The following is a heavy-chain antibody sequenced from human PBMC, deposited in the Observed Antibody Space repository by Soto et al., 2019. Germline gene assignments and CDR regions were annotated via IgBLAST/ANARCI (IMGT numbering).Heavy chain of an antibody. V-gene: IGHV3-23*01. J-gene: IGHJ4*02. CDR1: GFTFSIYA. Sequence: LRLSCAASGFTFSIYAVAWIRQTPGKGLEWVSVIGAGSDGIQYVDSVKGRFSISRDNSKNTLYLHMNSLRAEDTAIYYCAKYSTSGPSRFFDLWGQGTLVTVSS. CDR2: IGAGSDGI. CDR3: AKYSTSGPSRFFDL. D-gene: IGHD5-12*01.